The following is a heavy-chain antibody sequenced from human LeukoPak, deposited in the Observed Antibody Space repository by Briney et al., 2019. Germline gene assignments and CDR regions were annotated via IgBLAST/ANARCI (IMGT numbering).Heavy chain of an antibody. D-gene: IGHD2-15*01. Sequence: GGSLRLSCAASGFTFSSYDMNWVRQAPGKGLEWVSSISSSSSYIYYADSVKGRFTISRDNAKNSLYLQMNSLRAEDTAVYYCARVLRYCSGGNCYSGGLGYMDVWGKGTTVTISS. CDR1: GFTFSSYD. CDR3: ARVLRYCSGGNCYSGGLGYMDV. CDR2: ISSSSSYI. V-gene: IGHV3-21*04. J-gene: IGHJ6*03.